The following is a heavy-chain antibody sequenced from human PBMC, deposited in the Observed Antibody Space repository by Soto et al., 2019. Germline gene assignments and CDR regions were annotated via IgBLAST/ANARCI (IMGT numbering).Heavy chain of an antibody. Sequence: GGSLRLSCAASGFTFSNYAMNWVRQAPGKGLEGVSVISGSGGSAYYADSVQGRFTISRDNSKNTLYLQMNSLRAEDTAIYYCVREGSGWYSRGSFDFWGRGTMVTVSS. D-gene: IGHD6-19*01. CDR1: GFTFSNYA. V-gene: IGHV3-23*01. CDR2: ISGSGGSA. CDR3: VREGSGWYSRGSFDF. J-gene: IGHJ3*01.